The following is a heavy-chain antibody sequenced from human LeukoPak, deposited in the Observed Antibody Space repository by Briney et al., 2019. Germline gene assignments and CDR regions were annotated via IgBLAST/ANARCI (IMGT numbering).Heavy chain of an antibody. CDR2: MSGSGGST. D-gene: IGHD3-22*01. V-gene: IGHV3-23*01. J-gene: IGHJ4*02. CDR3: AKPEYYYDSSGYYYFDY. CDR1: GFTFSSYA. Sequence: PGGSLRLSCAASGFTFSSYAMRWVRQAPGKGLEWVSVMSGSGGSTDYADSVKGRFTISRDNSKNTLYLQMNSLRAEDTAVYYCAKPEYYYDSSGYYYFDYWGQGTLVTVSS.